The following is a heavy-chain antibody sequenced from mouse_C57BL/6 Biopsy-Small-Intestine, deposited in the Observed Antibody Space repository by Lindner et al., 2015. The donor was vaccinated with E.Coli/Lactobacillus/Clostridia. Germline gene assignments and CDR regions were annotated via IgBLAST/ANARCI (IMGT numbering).Heavy chain of an antibody. J-gene: IGHJ3*01. CDR1: GFNIKDDY. V-gene: IGHV14-4*01. CDR2: IDPENGDT. Sequence: VQLQESGAELVRPGASVKLSCTASGFNIKDDYMHWVKQRPEQGLEWIGWIDPENGDTEYASKFQGKATITADTSSNTAYLQLSSLTSEDTAVYYCTTERIPAWFAYWGQGTLVTVSA. CDR3: TTERIPAWFAY.